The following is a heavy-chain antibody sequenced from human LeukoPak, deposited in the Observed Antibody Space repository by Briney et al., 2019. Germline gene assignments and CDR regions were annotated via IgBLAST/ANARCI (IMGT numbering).Heavy chain of an antibody. CDR1: GFTFSSYA. J-gene: IGHJ4*02. D-gene: IGHD3-22*01. CDR3: AKRRYYEDSAFDY. Sequence: GGSLRLSCAASGFTFSSYAMSWVRQAPGKGLEWVSAITGSGGSTYYADSVKGRFTIPRDNSKNTLYLQMNSLRAEDTALYYCAKRRYYEDSAFDYWGQGTLVTVSS. CDR2: ITGSGGST. V-gene: IGHV3-23*01.